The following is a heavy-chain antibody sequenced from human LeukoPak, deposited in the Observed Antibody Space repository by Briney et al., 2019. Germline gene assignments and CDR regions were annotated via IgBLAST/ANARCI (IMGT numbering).Heavy chain of an antibody. CDR1: GFTFNGYS. J-gene: IGHJ4*02. Sequence: GGSLRLSCTASGFTFNGYSMNWVRQAPGKGLEWVSSISTSSSYIYYADSVKGRFTISRNNPKNSLYLQMNSLRAEDTAVYYCARANGTWGQGTLVTVSS. CDR3: ARANGT. V-gene: IGHV3-21*01. CDR2: ISTSSSYI.